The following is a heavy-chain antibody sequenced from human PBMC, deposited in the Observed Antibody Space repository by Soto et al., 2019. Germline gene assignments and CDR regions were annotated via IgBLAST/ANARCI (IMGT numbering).Heavy chain of an antibody. CDR2: IYYSGNT. CDR3: ASFVGLLWGGVSPAESWGSYYFDN. V-gene: IGHV4-30-4*01. Sequence: SETLSLTCTVSGYSITSGDYYWSWIRQPPGKGLEWIGYIYYSGNTNYNPSLKSRVIMSVDTSKNQFSLKLTSVTAADTAVYYCASFVGLLWGGVSPAESWGSYYFDNWGQGTLVT. CDR1: GYSITSGDYY. J-gene: IGHJ4*02. D-gene: IGHD2-8*01.